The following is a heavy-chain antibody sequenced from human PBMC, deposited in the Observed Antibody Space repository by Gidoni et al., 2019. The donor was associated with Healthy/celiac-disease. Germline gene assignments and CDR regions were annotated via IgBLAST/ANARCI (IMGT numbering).Heavy chain of an antibody. D-gene: IGHD6-19*01. CDR2: IYSDGST. V-gene: IGHV3-66*01. CDR3: ARAVRGIAVASMGYFDY. J-gene: IGHJ4*02. CDR1: GFTASRDD. Sequence: EVHLVESGGGLVQPGGSLLPSCAASGFTASRDDLSWVRQAAGRGLEWVSVIYSDGSTYYADSVKGRFTISRDNSKNTLYLQMNSLRAEDTAVYYCARAVRGIAVASMGYFDYWGQGTLVTVSS.